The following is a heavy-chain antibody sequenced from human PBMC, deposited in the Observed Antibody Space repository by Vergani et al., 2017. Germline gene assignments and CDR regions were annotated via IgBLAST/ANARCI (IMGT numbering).Heavy chain of an antibody. J-gene: IGHJ5*02. V-gene: IGHV3-66*02. CDR2: IYSGDET. Sequence: ELKLVESGGGLVQPGGSLRLSCAAPGSTVSGNYMTWVRKAPGKGLEWVSHIYSGDETYYADSVKCRVTISRDTSKNTLHLQINNLRVEDTAVYYCARGNYYGSGTYVDPWGQGTLVTVSS. CDR1: GSTVSGNY. D-gene: IGHD3-10*01. CDR3: ARGNYYGSGTYVDP.